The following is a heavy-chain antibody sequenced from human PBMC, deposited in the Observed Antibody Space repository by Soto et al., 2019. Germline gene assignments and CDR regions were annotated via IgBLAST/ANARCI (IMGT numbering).Heavy chain of an antibody. CDR2: IKQDGSEK. V-gene: IGHV3-7*01. D-gene: IGHD3-22*01. CDR1: GFIFNNYW. CDR3: ARDAYYDESSGYFDY. J-gene: IGHJ4*02. Sequence: EVQLVESGGGLVQPGGSLRLSCAASGFIFNNYWRTWVRQAPGKGLEWVANIKQDGSEKYYVDSVKGRFTSSRDNTKNSLYLQMNSLRADDTAVYYCARDAYYDESSGYFDYWGQGTLVTVSS.